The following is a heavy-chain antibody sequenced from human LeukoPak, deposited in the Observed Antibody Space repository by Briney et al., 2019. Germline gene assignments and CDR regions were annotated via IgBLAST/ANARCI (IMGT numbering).Heavy chain of an antibody. CDR1: AYTFSIYG. D-gene: IGHD3-10*01. V-gene: IGHV1-18*01. J-gene: IGHJ5*02. CDR2: ISAYNGNT. Sequence: ASVKVSCKASAYTFSIYGISWVRQAPGQGFEWMGWISAYNGNTNYAQNLQGRVTMTTDTSTSTAYMELSRLRSEDTAVYYCARLRGEKVLWFGETSNWFDPWGQGTLVTVSS. CDR3: ARLRGEKVLWFGETSNWFDP.